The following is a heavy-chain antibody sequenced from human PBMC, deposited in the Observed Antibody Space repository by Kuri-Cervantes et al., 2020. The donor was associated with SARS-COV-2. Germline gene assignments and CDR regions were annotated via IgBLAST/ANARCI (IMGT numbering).Heavy chain of an antibody. CDR1: GFTFSSYS. J-gene: IGHJ6*02. D-gene: IGHD6-13*01. CDR2: ISSSSSYI. CDR3: AREGVRAAAGIYYYYGMDV. V-gene: IGHV3-21*04. Sequence: GESLKISCAASGFTFSSYSMNWVRQAPGKGLEWVSSISSSSSYIYYADSVKGRFTISRDNAKNSLYLQMNSLRAEDTAVYYCAREGVRAAAGIYYYYGMDVWGQGTTVTVSS.